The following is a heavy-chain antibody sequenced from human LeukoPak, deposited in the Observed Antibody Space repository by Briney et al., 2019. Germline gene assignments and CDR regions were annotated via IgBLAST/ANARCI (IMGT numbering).Heavy chain of an antibody. CDR2: ISSSSSTI. J-gene: IGHJ5*02. V-gene: IGHV3-48*04. CDR3: AREWESRGGDRFDP. D-gene: IGHD1-26*01. Sequence: GGSLRLSCAASGFTFSSYSMNWVRQAPGKGLEWVSYISSSSSTIYYADSVKGRFTISRDNAKNSLYLQMSSLRAEDTAVYYCAREWESRGGDRFDPWGQGTLVTVSS. CDR1: GFTFSSYS.